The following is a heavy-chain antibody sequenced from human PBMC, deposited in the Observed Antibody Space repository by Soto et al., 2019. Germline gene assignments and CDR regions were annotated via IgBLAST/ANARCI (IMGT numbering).Heavy chain of an antibody. D-gene: IGHD3-22*01. V-gene: IGHV1-69*01. CDR2: IIPIFGTA. Sequence: QVQLVQSGAEVKKPGSSVKVSCKASGGTFSSYAISWVRQAPGQGLEWMGGIIPIFGTANYAQKFQGRVTITADESTSTAYMELSSLRSEDTAVYYCARDSGAGITMIVVESRKITPGSVRYGMDVWGQGTTVTVSS. CDR1: GGTFSSYA. J-gene: IGHJ6*02. CDR3: ARDSGAGITMIVVESRKITPGSVRYGMDV.